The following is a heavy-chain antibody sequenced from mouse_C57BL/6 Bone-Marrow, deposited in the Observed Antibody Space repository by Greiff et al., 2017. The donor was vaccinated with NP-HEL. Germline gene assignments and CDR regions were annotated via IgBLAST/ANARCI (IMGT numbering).Heavy chain of an antibody. J-gene: IGHJ2*01. V-gene: IGHV1-69*01. Sequence: QVQLQQPGAELVMPGASVKLSCKASGYTFTSYWMHWVKQRPGQGLEWLGEIDPSDSYTNYNQKFKGKSTLTVDKSSSTAYMQLSSLTSEDSAVYDCARGTTDYFDYWGQGTTLTVSS. D-gene: IGHD1-1*01. CDR3: ARGTTDYFDY. CDR2: IDPSDSYT. CDR1: GYTFTSYW.